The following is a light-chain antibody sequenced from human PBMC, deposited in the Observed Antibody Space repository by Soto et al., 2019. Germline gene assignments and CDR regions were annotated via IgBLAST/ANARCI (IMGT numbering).Light chain of an antibody. CDR1: RSVSIN. CDR3: HQYGNSLYS. J-gene: IGKJ2*03. V-gene: IGKV3-15*01. Sequence: EIVMTQSPATLSVSPGERATLSCRASRSVSINVAWYQQRPGQPPRLLISAASTRATGTPARFSGSGSGTEFTLTISSLQSEDSAVYYCHQYGNSLYSFGQGTKLEI. CDR2: AAS.